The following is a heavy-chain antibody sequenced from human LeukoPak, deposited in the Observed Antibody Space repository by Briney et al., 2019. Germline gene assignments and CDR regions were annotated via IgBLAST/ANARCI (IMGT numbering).Heavy chain of an antibody. CDR2: IKQDGSEK. Sequence: GGSLRLSCAASGFTFSDYYMSWVRQAPGKGLEWVANIKQDGSEKYYVDSVKGRFTISRDNAKNSLYLQMNSLRAEDTAVYYCAKWGPYDILTGRINWGQGTLVTVSS. CDR1: GFTFSDYY. D-gene: IGHD3-9*01. V-gene: IGHV3-7*03. CDR3: AKWGPYDILTGRIN. J-gene: IGHJ4*02.